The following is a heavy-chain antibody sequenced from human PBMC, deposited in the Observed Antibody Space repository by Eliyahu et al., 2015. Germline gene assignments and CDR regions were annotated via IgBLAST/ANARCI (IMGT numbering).Heavy chain of an antibody. CDR2: INPSGGST. V-gene: IGHV1-46*03. J-gene: IGHJ6*02. CDR3: ARDRGYSSGLYYYYGMXV. CDR1: GXTFTSXY. D-gene: IGHD6-25*01. Sequence: QVQLVQSGAEVKKPGASXKVSCKASGXTFTSXYRHXVRQAPGQGLEWMGIINPSGGSTSYAQKFQGRVTMTRDTSTSTVYMELSSLRSEDTAVYYCARDRGYSSGLYYYYGMXVWGQGTTVTVSS.